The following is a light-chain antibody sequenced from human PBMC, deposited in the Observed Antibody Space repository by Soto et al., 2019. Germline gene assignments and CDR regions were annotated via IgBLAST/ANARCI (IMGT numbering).Light chain of an antibody. J-gene: IGKJ2*01. V-gene: IGKV3-20*01. CDR1: QSVSNNY. Sequence: EVVLTQSPGTLSLSPGERATLSCRASQSVSNNYFAWYQQKPGQAPRLLIFGSSDRATGIPARFSGSGSGTDFTLTISRLEPEDCAVYYCEQYGNSHPYTFGQGAQLEIK. CDR2: GSS. CDR3: EQYGNSHPYT.